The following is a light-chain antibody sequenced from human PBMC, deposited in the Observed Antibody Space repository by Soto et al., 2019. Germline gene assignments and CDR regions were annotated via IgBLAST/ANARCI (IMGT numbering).Light chain of an antibody. CDR1: QSVLYSSNNKNY. CDR2: WAS. J-gene: IGKJ5*01. V-gene: IGKV4-1*01. Sequence: DIVMTQSPDSLAVSLGERATINCKSSQSVLYSSNNKNYLAWYQQKPGEPPKLLIYWASTRESGVPDRFSSSGSGTDITLSSSSLQAEDVTGYYYEQYYSTPITFGQGTRLEIK. CDR3: EQYYSTPIT.